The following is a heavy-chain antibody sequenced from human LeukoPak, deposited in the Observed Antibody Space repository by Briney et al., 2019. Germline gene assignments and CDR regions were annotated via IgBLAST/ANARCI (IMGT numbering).Heavy chain of an antibody. V-gene: IGHV4-34*01. CDR2: INHSGST. Sequence: KPSETLSLTCAVYGGSFSGYYWSWIRQPPGKGLEWIGEINHSGSTNYNPSLKSRVTISVDTSKNQFSLKLSSVTAADTAVYYCARSNADFWSGYNNYFDYWGQGTLVTVSS. CDR1: GGSFSGYY. D-gene: IGHD3-3*01. J-gene: IGHJ4*02. CDR3: ARSNADFWSGYNNYFDY.